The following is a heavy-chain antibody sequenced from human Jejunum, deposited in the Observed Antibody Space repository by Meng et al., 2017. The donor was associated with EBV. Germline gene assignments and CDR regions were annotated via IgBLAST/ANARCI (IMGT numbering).Heavy chain of an antibody. V-gene: IGHV4-61*01. CDR1: CGSGIIGYDN. Sequence: VQRQVEAPGQVKPSGTSFHTSSVSCGSGIIGYDNKWGSQAPAEKVLGWGWNITTTGSASYTPCFTGRFTLSVDKSMSQLSLRLNSVTAADSAVYFCATQGEVPGSDYWGQGNLVTVSS. D-gene: IGHD1-26*01. CDR3: ATQGEVPGSDY. CDR2: ITTTGSA. J-gene: IGHJ4*02.